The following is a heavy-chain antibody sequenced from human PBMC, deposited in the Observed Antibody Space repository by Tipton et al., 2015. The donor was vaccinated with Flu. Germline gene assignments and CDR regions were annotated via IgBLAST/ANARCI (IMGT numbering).Heavy chain of an antibody. D-gene: IGHD6-19*01. J-gene: IGHJ4*02. Sequence: GSLRLSCAASGFTFSSYEMNWVRQAPGKGLEWVSYISSSGSTIYYADSVKGRFTISRDNAKNSLYLQMNSLRAEDTAVYYCAREPQGIAVAGDYFDYWGQGTLVTVSS. V-gene: IGHV3-48*03. CDR2: ISSSGSTI. CDR1: GFTFSSYE. CDR3: AREPQGIAVAGDYFDY.